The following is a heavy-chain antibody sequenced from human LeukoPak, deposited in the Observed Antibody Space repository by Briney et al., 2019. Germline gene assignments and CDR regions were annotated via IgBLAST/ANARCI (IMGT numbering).Heavy chain of an antibody. J-gene: IGHJ4*02. CDR3: ARHPGITGTTNYFDY. CDR2: INHSGST. V-gene: IGHV4-34*01. Sequence: PSETLSLTCAVYGGSFSGYYWSWIRQPPGKGLEWIGEINHSGSTNYNPSLKSRVTISVDTSKNQFSLKLSSVTAADTAVYYCARHPGITGTTNYFDYWGQGTLVTVSS. D-gene: IGHD1-7*01. CDR1: GGSFSGYY.